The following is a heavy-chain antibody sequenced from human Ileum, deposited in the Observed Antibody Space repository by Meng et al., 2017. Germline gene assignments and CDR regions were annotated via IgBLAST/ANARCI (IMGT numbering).Heavy chain of an antibody. D-gene: IGHD2-15*01. CDR1: GGSISISNW. CDR3: ARVRCASVSCYGDSYFDY. V-gene: IGHV4-4*02. J-gene: IGHJ4*02. Sequence: QVQLQESGPGLVKPSGTRPLTCAVSGGSISISNWWTWVRQPPGKGLEWIGEIYHTGGTNYNPSLKRRVTISVDKSKNQFSLEVTSVTAADTAVYYCARVRCASVSCYGDSYFDYWGQGSLVTVSS. CDR2: IYHTGGT.